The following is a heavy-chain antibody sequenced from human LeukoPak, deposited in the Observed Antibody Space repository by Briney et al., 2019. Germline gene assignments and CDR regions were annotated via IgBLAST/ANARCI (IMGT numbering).Heavy chain of an antibody. CDR1: GGSFSGYY. V-gene: IGHV4-34*01. J-gene: IGHJ6*03. D-gene: IGHD6-6*01. CDR2: INHSGST. Sequence: PSETLSLTCAVYGGSFSGYYWSWIRQPPGNGLEWIGEINHSGSTNYNPSLKSRVTISVDTSKNQFSLKLSSVTAADTAVYYCASVRARKSIAARPGSSMGYYMDVWGKGTTVTVSS. CDR3: ASVRARKSIAARPGSSMGYYMDV.